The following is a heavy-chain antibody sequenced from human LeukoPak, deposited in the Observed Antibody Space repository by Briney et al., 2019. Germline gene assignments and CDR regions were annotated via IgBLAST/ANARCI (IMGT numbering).Heavy chain of an antibody. CDR3: ARDSGTTGEVKFDP. CDR1: GDSITTGSYY. V-gene: IGHV4-39*07. D-gene: IGHD3-10*01. J-gene: IGHJ5*02. Sequence: RSETLSLTCSVSGDSITTGSYYWGWVRQPPGKGLEWIGRIYTSGTITYNPSLKSRVTMSVDTSKNQFSLKLSSVTAADTAVYYWARDSGTTGEVKFDPWGQGTLFTVSS. CDR2: IYTSGTI.